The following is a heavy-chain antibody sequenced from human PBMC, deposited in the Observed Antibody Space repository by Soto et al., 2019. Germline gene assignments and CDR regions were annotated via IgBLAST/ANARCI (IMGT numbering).Heavy chain of an antibody. D-gene: IGHD3-10*01. V-gene: IGHV4-34*01. CDR1: GGSFSGYY. Sequence: QVQLQQWGAGLLKPSETLSLTCAVYGGSFSGYYWSWIRQPPGKGLEWIGEINHSGSTNYNPSLKSRVTIAVDTSKNQSSLKLSTVTAADTAVYYCARGPLYYYGSGRGRGFDPWGQGTLVTVSS. CDR2: INHSGST. J-gene: IGHJ5*02. CDR3: ARGPLYYYGSGRGRGFDP.